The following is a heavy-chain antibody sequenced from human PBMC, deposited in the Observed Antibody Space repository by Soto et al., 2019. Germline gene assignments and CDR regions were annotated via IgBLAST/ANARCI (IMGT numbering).Heavy chain of an antibody. D-gene: IGHD2-8*02. J-gene: IGHJ4*02. CDR1: GGSFSGYS. Sequence: QVQLQQCGAGLLKPSETLSLTCAVYGGSFSGYSWTWIRQPPGTGLEWIGEINHSGSTNYNPSLKSRVTISVDTSKNQFSLKLTSVTAADTAVYYCARDKITGLFDYWGQGTLVTVSS. CDR2: INHSGST. CDR3: ARDKITGLFDY. V-gene: IGHV4-34*01.